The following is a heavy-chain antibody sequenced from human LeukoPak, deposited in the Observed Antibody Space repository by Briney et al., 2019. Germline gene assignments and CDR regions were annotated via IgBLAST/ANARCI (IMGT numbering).Heavy chain of an antibody. J-gene: IGHJ4*02. D-gene: IGHD3-3*01. CDR2: ISHNGNT. Sequence: PSETLSLTCAVSGVSINSGGYSWSWIRQPPGKGLEWIGYISHNGNTFYTPALQSRVSISIDTSKSHFSLNLTSVTAADTAVYYCARGGFLELDFWGQGALVTVSS. CDR1: GVSINSGGYS. V-gene: IGHV4-30-2*01. CDR3: ARGGFLELDF.